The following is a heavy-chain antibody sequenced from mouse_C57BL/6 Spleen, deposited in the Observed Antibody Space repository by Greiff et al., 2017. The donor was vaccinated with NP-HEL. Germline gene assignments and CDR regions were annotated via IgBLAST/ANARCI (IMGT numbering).Heavy chain of an antibody. CDR1: GYTFTSYW. CDR2: IDPSDSYT. D-gene: IGHD2-3*01. V-gene: IGHV1-50*01. J-gene: IGHJ2*01. Sequence: QVQLQQSGAELVKPGASVKLSCKASGYTFTSYWMQWVKQRPGQGLEWIGEIDPSDSYTNYTQKFKGKATLTVDTSSSTAYMQLSSLTSEDSAVYYCARALIYDGYYGEFDYWGQGTTLTVSS. CDR3: ARALIYDGYYGEFDY.